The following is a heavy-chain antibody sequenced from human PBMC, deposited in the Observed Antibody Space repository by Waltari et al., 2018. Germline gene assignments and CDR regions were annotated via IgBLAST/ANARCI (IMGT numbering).Heavy chain of an antibody. CDR1: GGSISSYY. V-gene: IGHV4-4*07. Sequence: QVQLQESGPGLVKPSETLSLTCTVSGGSISSYYWSWIRQPAGKGLEWIGRIYTSGSTNYNPALKSRVTKSVDTSKNQFALKLSSVTAADTAVYYCARAQLYYDFWSGGNWFDPWGQGTLVTVSS. CDR2: IYTSGST. J-gene: IGHJ5*02. CDR3: ARAQLYYDFWSGGNWFDP. D-gene: IGHD3-3*01.